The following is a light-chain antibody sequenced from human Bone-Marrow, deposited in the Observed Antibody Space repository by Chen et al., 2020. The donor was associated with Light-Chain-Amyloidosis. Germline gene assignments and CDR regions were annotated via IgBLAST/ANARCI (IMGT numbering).Light chain of an antibody. CDR2: RDT. CDR1: DLPTKY. CDR3: QSADSSGTYEVI. J-gene: IGLJ2*01. Sequence: SYELTQPPSVSVSPGQTARITCSGDDLPTKYAYWYQQKPGQAPVLVIHRDTERHSGISERFSGSSAATTATLTISGVQAEDEADYHCQSADSSGTYEVIFGGGTKLTVL. V-gene: IGLV3-25*03.